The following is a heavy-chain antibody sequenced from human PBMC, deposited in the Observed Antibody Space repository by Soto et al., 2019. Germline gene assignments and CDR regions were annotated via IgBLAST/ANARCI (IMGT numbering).Heavy chain of an antibody. D-gene: IGHD2-2*02. V-gene: IGHV1-2*04. Sequence: ASVKVSCKASGYTFTGYYMHWVRQAPGQGLEWMGWINPNSGGTNYAQKFQGWVTMTRDTSISTAYMELSRLRSDDTAVYYCAREVRYNPPRYYYGMDVWGQGTTVTVSS. CDR1: GYTFTGYY. CDR2: INPNSGGT. J-gene: IGHJ6*02. CDR3: AREVRYNPPRYYYGMDV.